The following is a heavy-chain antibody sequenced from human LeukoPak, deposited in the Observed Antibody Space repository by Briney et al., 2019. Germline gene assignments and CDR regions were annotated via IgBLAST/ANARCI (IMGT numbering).Heavy chain of an antibody. D-gene: IGHD2/OR15-2a*01. CDR1: GGTFSSYA. Sequence: SVKVSCKASGGTFSSYAISWVRQAPGQGLEWMGRIIPILGIANYAQKFQGRVTITADKSTSTAYMELSSLRSEDTAVYYCARGGKNSPSDYWGQGTLVTVSS. V-gene: IGHV1-69*04. CDR3: ARGGKNSPSDY. CDR2: IIPILGIA. J-gene: IGHJ4*02.